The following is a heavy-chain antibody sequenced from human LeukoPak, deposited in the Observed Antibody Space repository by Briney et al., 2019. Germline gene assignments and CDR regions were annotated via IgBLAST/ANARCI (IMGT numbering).Heavy chain of an antibody. CDR2: IRYDGSNQ. CDR1: RFTFSVYG. J-gene: IGHJ4*02. D-gene: IGHD6-13*01. V-gene: IGHV3-33*03. Sequence: GRSLRLSCAASRFTFSVYGMHWARQAPGKGLEWVAFIRYDGSNQYYADSVKGRFTISRDNAKNSLYLQMNSLRAEDTAVYYCAKDVIVAAAGPFDYWGQGTLVTVSS. CDR3: AKDVIVAAAGPFDY.